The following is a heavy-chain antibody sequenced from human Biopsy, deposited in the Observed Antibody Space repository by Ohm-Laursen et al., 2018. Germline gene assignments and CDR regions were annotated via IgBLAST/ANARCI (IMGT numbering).Heavy chain of an antibody. Sequence: GTLSLTCTVSDDSIRNFYWTWIWQPPGQGLEWIGHASYSGYTNYNPSLKSRVTISVDTSKNHFSLNLRSVTAADTAVYSCARLGNFWNAEDGLDLWGLGTMVTVSS. CDR2: ASYSGYT. V-gene: IGHV4-59*08. CDR1: DDSIRNFY. J-gene: IGHJ3*01. D-gene: IGHD3-3*01. CDR3: ARLGNFWNAEDGLDL.